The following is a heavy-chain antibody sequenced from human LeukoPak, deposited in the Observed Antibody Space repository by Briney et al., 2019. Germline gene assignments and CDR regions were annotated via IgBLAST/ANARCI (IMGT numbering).Heavy chain of an antibody. CDR3: AREQEPWIQLWLLQH. CDR1: GHTFTTYY. D-gene: IGHD5-18*01. J-gene: IGHJ1*01. V-gene: IGHV1-46*01. CDR2: INPSGGST. Sequence: ASVTVSCKASGHTFTTYYVHLVRQAPGQGLEWMGIINPSGGSTSYAQKFQGRVTMTRDTSTSTVYMELSNLRSEDTAVYYCAREQEPWIQLWLLQHWGQGTLVTVSS.